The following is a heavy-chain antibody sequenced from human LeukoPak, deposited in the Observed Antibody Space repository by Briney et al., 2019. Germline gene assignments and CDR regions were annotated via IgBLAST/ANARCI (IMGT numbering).Heavy chain of an antibody. CDR1: GFTFSSYW. V-gene: IGHV3-7*03. CDR3: AKKHAFDI. J-gene: IGHJ3*02. Sequence: GGSLRLSCAASGFTFSSYWMTWVRQAPGKGLEWVGNIKRDGSERYYVDSVKGRFTISRDNAKNSLYLQMNSLRAEDTAVYYCAKKHAFDIWGQGTMVTVSS. CDR2: IKRDGSER.